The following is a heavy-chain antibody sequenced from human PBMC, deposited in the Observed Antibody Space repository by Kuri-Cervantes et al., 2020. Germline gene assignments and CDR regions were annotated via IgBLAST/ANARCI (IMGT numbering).Heavy chain of an antibody. CDR1: GGSFSGYY. V-gene: IGHV4-34*01. D-gene: IGHD6-19*01. CDR2: IDRRGST. J-gene: IGHJ3*02. CDR3: AREVAVARGAFDI. Sequence: GSLRLSCAVYGGSFSGYYWSWIRQPPGKGLEWIGEIDRRGSTNYNPSLKSRVTASVDTSKNQFSLRLSSVTAADTAVYYCAREVAVARGAFDIWGQGTKVTVSS.